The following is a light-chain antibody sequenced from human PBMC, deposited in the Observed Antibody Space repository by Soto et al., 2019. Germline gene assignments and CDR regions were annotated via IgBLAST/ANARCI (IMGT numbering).Light chain of an antibody. J-gene: IGKJ1*01. CDR3: QQYNSWPPIT. Sequence: EIVLTQSPGTLSLSPGERATLFCRASQSVSSSYLAWYQQQPGQAPRLLIYDASNRATGIPARFSGSGSGTDFTLTISSLQSEDFVVYYCQQYNSWPPITFGQGTKVDIK. V-gene: IGKV3-20*01. CDR1: QSVSSSY. CDR2: DAS.